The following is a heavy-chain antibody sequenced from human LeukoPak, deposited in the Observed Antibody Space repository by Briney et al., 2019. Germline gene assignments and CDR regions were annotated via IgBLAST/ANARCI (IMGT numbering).Heavy chain of an antibody. V-gene: IGHV1-18*01. D-gene: IGHD1-1*01. CDR3: ARVASAWNRRATVDY. Sequence: GASVKVSCKASGGTFSSYAISWARQAPGQGLEWMGWISAYNGNTNYARKLQGRVTMTTDTSTSTAYMELRSLRSDDTAVYYCARVASAWNRRATVDYWGQGTLVTVSS. J-gene: IGHJ4*02. CDR2: ISAYNGNT. CDR1: GGTFSSYA.